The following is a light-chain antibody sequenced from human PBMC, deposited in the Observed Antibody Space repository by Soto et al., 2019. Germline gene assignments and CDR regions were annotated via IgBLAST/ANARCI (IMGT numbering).Light chain of an antibody. J-gene: IGKJ2*01. V-gene: IGKV3D-15*01. Sequence: VVLTQSPATLSVSPGERATLSCRASQSIRDNYLAWYQQTPRQATRLLIDGASGSATGIPDRFSGRASGTEFPLTISSLQSGDLAVYYCQQYSSWYTFGQGTKLEIK. CDR1: QSIRDNY. CDR2: GAS. CDR3: QQYSSWYT.